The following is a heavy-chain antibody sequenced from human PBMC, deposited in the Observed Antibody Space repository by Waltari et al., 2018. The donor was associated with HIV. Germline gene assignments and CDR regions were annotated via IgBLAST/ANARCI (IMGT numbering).Heavy chain of an antibody. CDR2: ISGDGSST. CDR1: GFTFSNYW. V-gene: IGHV3-74*01. J-gene: IGHJ5*02. D-gene: IGHD2-15*01. Sequence: EVPLVESGGGLVQPGGSLRLSCAASGFTFSNYWMHWVRQAPGKGLVWVSRISGDGSSTTYADSVKGRFTISRDNPKNTLYLQMNSLRVEDTAVYYCVREVVVAATWWFDPWGQGTLVTVSS. CDR3: VREVVVAATWWFDP.